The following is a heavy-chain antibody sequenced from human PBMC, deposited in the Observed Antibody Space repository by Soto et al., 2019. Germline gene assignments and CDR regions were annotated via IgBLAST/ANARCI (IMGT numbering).Heavy chain of an antibody. Sequence: EVQLVESGGGLIQPGGSLRLSCAASGFTVSSHYMSWVRQAPGKGLEWVSVIYSGGSTYYADSVKGRFTISRDNSKNTLYLQMNSLRAEDTAVYYCARVGIAARPWGSGMDVWGQGTTVTVSS. CDR3: ARVGIAARPWGSGMDV. V-gene: IGHV3-53*01. J-gene: IGHJ6*02. CDR1: GFTVSSHY. D-gene: IGHD6-6*01. CDR2: IYSGGST.